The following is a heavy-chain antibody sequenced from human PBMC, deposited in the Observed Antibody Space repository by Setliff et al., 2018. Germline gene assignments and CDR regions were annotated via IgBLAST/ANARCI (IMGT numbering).Heavy chain of an antibody. CDR2: ISGGDGNT. Sequence: ASVKVSCKASGYSFTTYGMHWVRQAPGQRPEWMGWISGGDGNTKYSQKFQDRLTITRDTSATTGYMGLSSLRPEDTAVYYCARLQATFGVFKDGDWFDPWGQGTLVTVSS. V-gene: IGHV1-3*01. J-gene: IGHJ5*02. D-gene: IGHD3-3*01. CDR1: GYSFTTYG. CDR3: ARLQATFGVFKDGDWFDP.